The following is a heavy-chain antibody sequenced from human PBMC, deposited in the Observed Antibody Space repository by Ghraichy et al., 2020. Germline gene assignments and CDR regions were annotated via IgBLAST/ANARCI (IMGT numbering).Heavy chain of an antibody. V-gene: IGHV3-23*01. CDR3: AKDAGVALRYYYYYMDV. CDR1: GFTFSSYA. D-gene: IGHD3-3*01. CDR2: ISGSGVST. Sequence: GGSLRLSCAASGFTFSSYAMSWVRQSPGKGLEWVSAISGSGVSTYYADSVKGRFTISRDNSKNTLYLQMNSLRAEDTAVYYCAKDAGVALRYYYYYMDVWGKGTTVTVSS. J-gene: IGHJ6*03.